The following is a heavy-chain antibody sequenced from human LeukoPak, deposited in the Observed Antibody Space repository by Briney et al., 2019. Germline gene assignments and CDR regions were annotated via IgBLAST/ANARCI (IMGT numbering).Heavy chain of an antibody. Sequence: THGESLKVSCKGSGYSFSNYWIGWVRQMPGKGLEWMGIIYPDDSQTRYNPSFQGQVTISAAKSIRTAYLQWSSLKASDSAMYYCARLGYRSSSDIYYYMTSGAKGPRSPSP. V-gene: IGHV5-51*01. J-gene: IGHJ6*03. CDR2: IYPDDSQT. CDR3: ARLGYRSSSDIYYYMTS. CDR1: GYSFSNYW. D-gene: IGHD6-6*01.